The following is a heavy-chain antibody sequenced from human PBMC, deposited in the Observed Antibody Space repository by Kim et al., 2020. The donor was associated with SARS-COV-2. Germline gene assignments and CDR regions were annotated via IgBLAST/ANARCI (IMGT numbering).Heavy chain of an antibody. D-gene: IGHD6-13*01. J-gene: IGHJ3*02. Sequence: SVKVSCKASGFTFTSSAMQWVRQARGKRLEWIGWIVVGSGNTNYAQKFQERVTITRDMSTSTAYMELRSLRSEGTAVYYCAAESGAVAGTFDAFDIWGQGKMLTLSP. CDR2: IVVGSGNT. CDR1: GFTFTSSA. CDR3: AAESGAVAGTFDAFDI. V-gene: IGHV1-58*02.